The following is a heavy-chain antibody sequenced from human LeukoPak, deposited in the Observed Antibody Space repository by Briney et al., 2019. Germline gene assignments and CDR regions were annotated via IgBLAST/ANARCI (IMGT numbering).Heavy chain of an antibody. V-gene: IGHV4-39*01. D-gene: IGHD2-15*01. CDR2: IYYSGST. Sequence: PSETLSLMRTLSGASISFSSYYSGWIRQPPGKGLEWIGSIYYSGSTYYNPSLKSRVTISVDTSKNQCSLTLSSVTAADTAVYFCARHGRFYTTWGEGTLVTVSS. J-gene: IGHJ5*02. CDR1: GASISFSSYY. CDR3: ARHGRFYTT.